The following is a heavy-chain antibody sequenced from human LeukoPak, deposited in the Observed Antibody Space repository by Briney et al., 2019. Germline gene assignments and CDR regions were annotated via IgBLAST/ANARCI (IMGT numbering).Heavy chain of an antibody. J-gene: IGHJ4*02. CDR3: ARVGVEMATMRYFDY. V-gene: IGHV1-69*04. D-gene: IGHD5-24*01. CDR1: GGTFSSYA. CDR2: IIPILGIA. Sequence: SVKVSCKASGGTFSSYAISWVRQAPGQGLEWMGRIIPILGIANYAQKFQGRVTITADKSTSTAYMELSSLRSEDTAVYYCARVGVEMATMRYFDYWGQGTPVTVSS.